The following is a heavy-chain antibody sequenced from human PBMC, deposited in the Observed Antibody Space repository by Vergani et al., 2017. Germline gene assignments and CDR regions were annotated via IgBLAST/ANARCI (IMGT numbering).Heavy chain of an antibody. V-gene: IGHV4-59*08. CDR3: ASHVVFGPVIPPCHAFDI. Sequence: QVQLQESGPGLVKPSETLSLTCTVSGGSISSYYWSWIRQPPGKGLEWIGDIYYSVSTNYNPSLKSRVTISVDTSKNQFSLKLSSVTAADTAVYYCASHVVFGPVIPPCHAFDIWGQGTMVTVSS. CDR2: IYYSVST. D-gene: IGHD3/OR15-3a*01. CDR1: GGSISSYY. J-gene: IGHJ3*02.